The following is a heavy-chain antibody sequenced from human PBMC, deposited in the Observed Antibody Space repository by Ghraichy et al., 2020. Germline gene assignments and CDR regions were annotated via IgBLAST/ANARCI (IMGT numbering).Heavy chain of an antibody. Sequence: GGSLRLSCEASGFTFSTYTMNWVRVRQAPGKGLEWVSALSGNAATYYADSVKGRFTISSDNSKNTVYLQMNSLRAEDTSGYYCRNPYTPLAPRWGQGTLVTVSS. D-gene: IGHD2-2*02. J-gene: IGHJ4*02. CDR1: GFTFSTYT. CDR2: LSGNAAT. CDR3: RNPYTPLAPR. V-gene: IGHV3-23*01.